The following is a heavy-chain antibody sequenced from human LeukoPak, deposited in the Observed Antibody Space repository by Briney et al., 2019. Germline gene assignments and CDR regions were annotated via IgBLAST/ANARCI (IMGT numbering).Heavy chain of an antibody. J-gene: IGHJ4*02. CDR1: GFTFSSYA. Sequence: GGSLRLSCAASGFTFSSYAMHWVRQAPGKGLEWVAVISYDGSNKYYADSVKGRFTISRDNSKNTLYLRMNSLRAEDTAVYYCARDRRNSTSQTLRYWGQGTLVTVSS. CDR2: ISYDGSNK. V-gene: IGHV3-30*01. CDR3: ARDRRNSTSQTLRY. D-gene: IGHD2-2*01.